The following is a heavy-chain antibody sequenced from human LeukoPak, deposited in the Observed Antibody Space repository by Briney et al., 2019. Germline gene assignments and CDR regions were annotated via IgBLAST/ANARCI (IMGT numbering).Heavy chain of an antibody. V-gene: IGHV4-4*07. CDR2: IYTSGST. D-gene: IGHD6-6*01. CDR3: ARDSSSYYMDV. J-gene: IGHJ6*03. Sequence: SETLSLTCSVSGGSISPYYWSWTRQPAGKGLEWIGRIYTSGSTNYNPSLKSRVTMSVDTSKNQFSLKLSSVTAADTAVYYCARDSSSYYMDVWGKGTTVTVSS. CDR1: GGSISPYY.